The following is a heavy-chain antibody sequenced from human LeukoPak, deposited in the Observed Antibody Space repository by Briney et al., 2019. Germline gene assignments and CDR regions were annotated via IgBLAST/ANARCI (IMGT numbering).Heavy chain of an antibody. D-gene: IGHD2-2*01. CDR3: AARYCSSTTCLFDY. CDR1: GGSISSSGYY. CDR2: IYYSGST. Sequence: PSETLSLTCTVSGGSISSSGYYWGWVRQPPGKGLEWIGSIYYSGSTYYNPSLKSRVTISEDTSNNQFSLKLSSVTAADTAVYYCAARYCSSTTCLFDYWGQGTLVSVSS. V-gene: IGHV4-39*01. J-gene: IGHJ4*02.